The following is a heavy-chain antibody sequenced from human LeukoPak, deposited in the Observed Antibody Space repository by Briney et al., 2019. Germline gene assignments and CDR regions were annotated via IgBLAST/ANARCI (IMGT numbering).Heavy chain of an antibody. CDR2: TYYRSKWYN. D-gene: IGHD6-19*01. V-gene: IGHV6-1*01. CDR1: GDSVSSNSAA. Sequence: SQTLSPTCAISGDSVSSNSAAWNCIRQSPSRGLECLGRTYYRSKWYNDYAVSVKSRITINPDTSKNQFSLQLNSVTPEDTAVYYCARVAVSGTDWFDPWGQGTLVTVSS. CDR3: ARVAVSGTDWFDP. J-gene: IGHJ5*02.